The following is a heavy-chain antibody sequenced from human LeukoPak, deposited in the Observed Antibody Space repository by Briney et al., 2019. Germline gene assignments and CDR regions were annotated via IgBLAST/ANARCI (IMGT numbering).Heavy chain of an antibody. CDR3: ARTPLYCSSTSCYYSWFDP. CDR1: GYTFTGYY. Sequence: RASVKVSCKASGYTFTGYYMHWVRQAPGQGLEWMGWINPNSGGTNYARKFQGRVTMTRDTSISTAYMELSRLRSDDTAVYYCARTPLYCSSTSCYYSWFDPWGQGTLVTVSS. CDR2: INPNSGGT. D-gene: IGHD2-2*01. J-gene: IGHJ5*02. V-gene: IGHV1-2*02.